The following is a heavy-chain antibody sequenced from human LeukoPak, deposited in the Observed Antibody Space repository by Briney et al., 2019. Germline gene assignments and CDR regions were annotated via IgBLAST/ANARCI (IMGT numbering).Heavy chain of an antibody. Sequence: ASVKVSCKASGYTFTSYDINWVRQATGQGLEWMGWMNLNSGNTGYAQKFQGRVTMTRNTSISTAYMELSSLRSEDTAVYYCARVRGRSGATSYYWGQGTLVTVSS. CDR2: MNLNSGNT. V-gene: IGHV1-8*01. D-gene: IGHD1-26*01. CDR3: ARVRGRSGATSYY. J-gene: IGHJ4*02. CDR1: GYTFTSYD.